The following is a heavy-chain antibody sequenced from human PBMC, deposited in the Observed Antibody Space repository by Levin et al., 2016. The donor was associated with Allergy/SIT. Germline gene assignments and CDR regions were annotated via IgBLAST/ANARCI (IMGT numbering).Heavy chain of an antibody. CDR3: VRVGITIAE. V-gene: IGHV3-53*01. CDR1: GFTFSSYS. Sequence: GESLKISCAASGFTFSSYSMNWVRQAPGKGLEWVSVIYSGGNTYYADSVKGRFTISRDNSKNTVYLQMNSLRADDTAVYYCVRVGITIAEWGQGTLVTVSS. D-gene: IGHD6-13*01. CDR2: IYSGGNT. J-gene: IGHJ4*02.